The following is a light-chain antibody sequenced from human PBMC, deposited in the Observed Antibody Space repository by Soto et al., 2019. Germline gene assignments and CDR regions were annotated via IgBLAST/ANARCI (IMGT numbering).Light chain of an antibody. CDR1: SSNIGSNT. V-gene: IGLV1-44*01. CDR2: SNN. J-gene: IGLJ1*01. CDR3: AAWDDSLNASYV. Sequence: QPVLTQPPSASGTPGQRVTISCSGSSSNIGSNTVNWYQQLPGTAPKLLIYSNNQRPSGVPDRFSGSKSGTSASLAISGLQSEDEADYYCAAWDDSLNASYVFGTGTKVTV.